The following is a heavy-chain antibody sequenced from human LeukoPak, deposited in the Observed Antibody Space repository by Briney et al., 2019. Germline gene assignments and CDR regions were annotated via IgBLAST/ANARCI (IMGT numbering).Heavy chain of an antibody. D-gene: IGHD3-10*01. CDR2: ISGSGGIT. CDR3: ARDRTMQYYGRAFDI. CDR1: GFTFSSYA. Sequence: GGSLRLSCAASGFTFSSYAMSWVRQAPGKGLEWVSVISGSGGITYYADSVKGRFTISRDNSKNTLYLQMNSLRAEDTAVYYCARDRTMQYYGRAFDIWGQGTMVTVSS. V-gene: IGHV3-23*01. J-gene: IGHJ3*02.